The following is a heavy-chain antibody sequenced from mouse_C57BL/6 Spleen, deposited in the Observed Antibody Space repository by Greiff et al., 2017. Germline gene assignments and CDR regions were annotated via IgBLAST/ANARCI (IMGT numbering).Heavy chain of an antibody. CDR1: GFNIKNTY. J-gene: IGHJ4*01. Sequence: EVKLQESVAELVRPGASVKLSCTASGFNIKNTYMHWVKQRPEQGLEWIGRIDPANGNTKYAPKFQGKAPITADTSSNTSYLQLSRLTSEDTAIYYCCRAYEYGDYYAMDYWGQGTSVTVSS. D-gene: IGHD2-4*01. CDR2: IDPANGNT. V-gene: IGHV14-3*01. CDR3: CRAYEYGDYYAMDY.